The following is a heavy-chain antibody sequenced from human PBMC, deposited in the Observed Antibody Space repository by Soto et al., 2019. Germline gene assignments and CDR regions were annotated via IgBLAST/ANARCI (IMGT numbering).Heavy chain of an antibody. CDR1: GYTFTSYG. V-gene: IGHV1-18*01. J-gene: IGHJ4*02. CDR3: ARDRGSGYCSGGSCYFRPYYFDY. CDR2: ISAYNGNT. D-gene: IGHD2-15*01. Sequence: GASVKVSCKASGYTFTSYGISWVRKAPGQGLEWMGWISAYNGNTNYAQKLQGRVTMTTDTSTSTAYMELRSLRSDDTAVYYCARDRGSGYCSGGSCYFRPYYFDYWGQGTLVTVSS.